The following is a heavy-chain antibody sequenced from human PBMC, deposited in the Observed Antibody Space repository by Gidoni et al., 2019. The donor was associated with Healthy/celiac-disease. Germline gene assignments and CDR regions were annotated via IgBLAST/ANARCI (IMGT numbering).Heavy chain of an antibody. CDR2: INHSGST. CDR1: GGSFSGYY. Sequence: QVQLQQWGAGLLKPSETLSLTCAVYGGSFSGYYWSWIRQPPGKGLEWIGEINHSGSTNYNPSLKSRVTISVDTSKNQFSLKLSSVTAADTAVYYCARSPRLLWFGELLDYYYYYGMDVWGQGTTVTVSS. D-gene: IGHD3-10*01. CDR3: ARSPRLLWFGELLDYYYYYGMDV. J-gene: IGHJ6*02. V-gene: IGHV4-34*01.